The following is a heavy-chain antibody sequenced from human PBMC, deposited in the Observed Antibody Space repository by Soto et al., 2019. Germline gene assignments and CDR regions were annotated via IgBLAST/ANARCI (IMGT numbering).Heavy chain of an antibody. CDR2: IRSKAYGGTT. CDR3: AKEKAAAGTYYYYGMDV. D-gene: IGHD6-13*01. Sequence: GGSLRLSCTASGFTFGDYAMSWFRQAPGKGLGWVGFIRSKAYGGTTEYAASVKGRFTISRDDSKSIAYLQMNSLKTEDTAVYYCAKEKAAAGTYYYYGMDVWGQGTTVTVSS. J-gene: IGHJ6*02. V-gene: IGHV3-49*03. CDR1: GFTFGDYA.